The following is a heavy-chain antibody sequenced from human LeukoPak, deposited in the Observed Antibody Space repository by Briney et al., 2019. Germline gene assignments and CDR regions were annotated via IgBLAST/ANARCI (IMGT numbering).Heavy chain of an antibody. J-gene: IGHJ4*02. CDR2: TYYRSKWYN. Sequence: QTLSLTCAISGDSVSSNSAAWNWIRHSPSRGLEWPGRTYYRSKWYNDYAVSVKSRITINADTSKNQFSLQLTSVAPEDTAVYYCAREAIAAAGENIDYWGQGTLVPVSS. CDR3: AREAIAAAGENIDY. V-gene: IGHV6-1*01. CDR1: GDSVSSNSAA. D-gene: IGHD6-13*01.